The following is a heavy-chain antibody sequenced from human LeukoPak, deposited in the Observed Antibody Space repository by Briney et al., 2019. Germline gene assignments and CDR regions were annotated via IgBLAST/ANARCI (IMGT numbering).Heavy chain of an antibody. J-gene: IGHJ2*01. D-gene: IGHD3-10*01. V-gene: IGHV3-21*01. CDR3: ARVRGANWFFDV. Sequence: GRSLRLSCATSGFTFGDHSMNWVRQAPGRGLEWISSISSASNYIYYSETTKGRFTISRDNFDKSLYLQMNSLRVEDTAVYYCARVRGANWFFDVWGRGTLVTVSS. CDR1: GFTFGDHS. CDR2: ISSASNYI.